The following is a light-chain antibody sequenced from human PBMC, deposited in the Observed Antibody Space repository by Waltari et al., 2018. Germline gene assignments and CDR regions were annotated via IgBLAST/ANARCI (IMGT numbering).Light chain of an antibody. V-gene: IGKV1-39*01. CDR2: AAS. CDR3: QQTHTVPIT. Sequence: DIQMTQFPSSLSASVGDRVTITCRASQSINTYLNWYQQKPGKAPKHLLYAASNLQGGIQSRFSGSGSGTDFTLTITSLQPEDFAIYYCQQTHTVPITFGQGTRL. J-gene: IGKJ5*01. CDR1: QSINTY.